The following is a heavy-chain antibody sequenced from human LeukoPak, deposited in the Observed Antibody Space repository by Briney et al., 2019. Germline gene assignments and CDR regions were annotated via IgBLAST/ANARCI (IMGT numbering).Heavy chain of an antibody. D-gene: IGHD3-10*01. J-gene: IGHJ4*02. Sequence: GGSLRLSCAASGFTFSDAWMNWVRQAPGKGLEWVGRIKRKTEGGTTDYVPPVKGRFIISRDDSKNTLYLQMNSLKTEDTAFYYCTTGNFGPYWGQGTLVTVSS. CDR3: TTGNFGPY. CDR2: IKRKTEGGTT. CDR1: GFTFSDAW. V-gene: IGHV3-15*07.